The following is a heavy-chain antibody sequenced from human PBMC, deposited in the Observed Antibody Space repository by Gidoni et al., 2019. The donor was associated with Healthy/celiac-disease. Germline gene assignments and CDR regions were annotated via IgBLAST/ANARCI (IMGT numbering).Heavy chain of an antibody. V-gene: IGHV4-61*02. J-gene: IGHJ6*02. CDR1: GCSISSGSYY. Sequence: QVQLQESGPGLVKPSQTLSLTFTVSGCSISSGSYYWSWIRQPAGKGLEWIGRIYTSGSTNYNPSLKSRVTISVETSKNQFSLKLSSVTAADTAVYYCARTIVVVPAARYYGMDVWGQGTTVTVSS. D-gene: IGHD2-2*01. CDR2: IYTSGST. CDR3: ARTIVVVPAARYYGMDV.